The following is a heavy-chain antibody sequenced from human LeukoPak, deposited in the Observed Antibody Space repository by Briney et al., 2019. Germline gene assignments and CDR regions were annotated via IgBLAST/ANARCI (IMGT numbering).Heavy chain of an antibody. CDR3: ARGGYCSSTSCLGHFDY. D-gene: IGHD2-2*01. Sequence: GESLKISCKGSGYSFTSYWIGWVRQMPGKGLEWMGIIYPGDSDTRYSPSFQGQITISADKSISTAYLQWSSLKASDTAMYYCARGGYCSSTSCLGHFDYWGQGTLVTVSS. J-gene: IGHJ4*02. CDR2: IYPGDSDT. CDR1: GYSFTSYW. V-gene: IGHV5-51*01.